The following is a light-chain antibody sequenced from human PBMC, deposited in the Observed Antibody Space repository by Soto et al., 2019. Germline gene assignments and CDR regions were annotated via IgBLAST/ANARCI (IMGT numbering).Light chain of an antibody. J-gene: IGLJ1*01. CDR3: SSYTSSSTYV. V-gene: IGLV2-14*01. CDR1: SSDVGGYKY. CDR2: EVS. Sequence: QSVLTQPASVSGSPGQSITISCTGTSSDVGGYKYVSWIQQHPGKAPKLMIYEVSNRPSGVSNRFSGSKSDNTASLTISGLQAEDEADYYCSSYTSSSTYVFGTGTKGHRP.